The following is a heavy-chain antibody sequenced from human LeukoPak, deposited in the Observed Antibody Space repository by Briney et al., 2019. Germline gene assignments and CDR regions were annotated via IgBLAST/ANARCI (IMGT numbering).Heavy chain of an antibody. CDR3: AREGLDESRQIYYYGMDV. V-gene: IGHV1-2*02. D-gene: IGHD3-22*01. Sequence: GASVKVSCKASGYTFTGYYMHWVRQAPGQGLEWMGWINPDSGGTNNAQKFQGRVTMTRDTSISTAYMELSRLRSDDTAVYYCAREGLDESRQIYYYGMDVWGQGTTVTVSS. CDR1: GYTFTGYY. CDR2: INPDSGGT. J-gene: IGHJ6*02.